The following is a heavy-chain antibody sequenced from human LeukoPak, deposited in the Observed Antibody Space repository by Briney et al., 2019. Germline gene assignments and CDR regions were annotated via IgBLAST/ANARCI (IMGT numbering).Heavy chain of an antibody. CDR1: GFTFSSYG. J-gene: IGHJ6*02. V-gene: IGHV3-30*18. Sequence: GGSLRLSCAASGFTFSSYGMHWVRQAPGKGLEWVALISYDGSNKYYADSVKGRFTISRDNSKNTLYLQMNSLRAEDTAVYYCAKSGGSRNYYGMDVWGQGTTVTVSS. CDR2: ISYDGSNK. D-gene: IGHD6-13*01. CDR3: AKSGGSRNYYGMDV.